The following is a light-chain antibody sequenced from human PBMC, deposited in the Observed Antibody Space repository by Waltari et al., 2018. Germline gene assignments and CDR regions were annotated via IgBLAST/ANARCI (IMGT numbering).Light chain of an antibody. CDR2: RGD. CDR1: SSNIGDGYV. Sequence: QSVLTQPPSVSGAPGQSVTISCTGSSSNIGDGYVVHWYQPIPGSAPNVLIYRGDNRPSGVPGRFSGSKSGPSASLSVTGLHVEDEADYFCQSYDRDLNAVLFGGGTKLTVL. V-gene: IGLV1-40*01. J-gene: IGLJ2*01. CDR3: QSYDRDLNAVL.